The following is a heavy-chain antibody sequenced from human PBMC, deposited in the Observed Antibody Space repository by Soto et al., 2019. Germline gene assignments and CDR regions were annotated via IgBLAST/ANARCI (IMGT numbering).Heavy chain of an antibody. V-gene: IGHV4-39*01. CDR3: ARHGPLSNHWNQLDY. Sequence: QLQLQESGPGLVKPSETLSLTCTVSGGSISSSSYYWGWIRQPPGKGLEWIGNIYYSGSTYYNPSHKSRVTISVDTSKNHFSLKLSSVTAADTAVYYCARHGPLSNHWNQLDYWGQGTLVTVSS. J-gene: IGHJ4*02. D-gene: IGHD1-1*01. CDR2: IYYSGST. CDR1: GGSISSSSYY.